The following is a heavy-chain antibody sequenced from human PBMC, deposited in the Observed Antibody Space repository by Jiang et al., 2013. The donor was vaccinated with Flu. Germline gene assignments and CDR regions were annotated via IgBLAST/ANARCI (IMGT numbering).Heavy chain of an antibody. CDR3: ARHGRGIAAAPDY. CDR2: IYPADSDT. J-gene: IGHJ4*02. CDR1: GYSFTNYW. D-gene: IGHD6-13*01. Sequence: GAEVKKPGESLKISCKGSGYSFTNYWIGWVRQMPGKGLEWMGIIYPADSDTKYSPSFQGQVTISADKSFYTAYLQWSSLKASDTAIYYCARHGRGIAAAPDYWGQGTLVTVSS. V-gene: IGHV5-51*01.